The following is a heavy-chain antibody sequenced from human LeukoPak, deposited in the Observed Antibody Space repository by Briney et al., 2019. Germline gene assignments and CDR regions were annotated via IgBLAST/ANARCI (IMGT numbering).Heavy chain of an antibody. CDR3: TRHTYYYGSGSKIDY. J-gene: IGHJ4*02. CDR1: GFTFGDYA. D-gene: IGHD3-10*01. CDR2: IRSKAYGGTT. V-gene: IGHV3-49*04. Sequence: GGSLRLSCTASGFTFGDYAMSWVRQAPGKGLEWVGFIRSKAYGGTTEYAASVKGRFTISRDDSKSIAYLQMNSLKTEDPAVYYCTRHTYYYGSGSKIDYWGQGTLVTVSS.